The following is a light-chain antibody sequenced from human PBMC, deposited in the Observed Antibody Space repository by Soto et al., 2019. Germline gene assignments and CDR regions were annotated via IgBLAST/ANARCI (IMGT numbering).Light chain of an antibody. V-gene: IGKV1-5*01. CDR3: QQYNSYSPLT. CDR2: DAS. Sequence: IQMTQSPSALSASEGDRVTITCRASQSISSWLAWYQQKPGKAPKLLIYDASSLQSGVPSRFSGSGSGTEFSLTISSLQPDDFATYYCQQYNSYSPLTFGGGTKVDI. J-gene: IGKJ4*01. CDR1: QSISSW.